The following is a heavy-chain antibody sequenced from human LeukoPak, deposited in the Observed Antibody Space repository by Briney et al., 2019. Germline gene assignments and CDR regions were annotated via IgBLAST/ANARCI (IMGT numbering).Heavy chain of an antibody. CDR3: ARDRVQYYGSGSFPDY. D-gene: IGHD3-10*01. Sequence: GGSLRLSCAASGFTFSSYAMHWVRQAPGKGLEWVAVVSYDGSNKYYADSVKGRFTISRDNSKNTLYLQMNSLRAEDTAVYYCARDRVQYYGSGSFPDYWGQGTLVTVSS. V-gene: IGHV3-30*04. J-gene: IGHJ4*02. CDR1: GFTFSSYA. CDR2: VSYDGSNK.